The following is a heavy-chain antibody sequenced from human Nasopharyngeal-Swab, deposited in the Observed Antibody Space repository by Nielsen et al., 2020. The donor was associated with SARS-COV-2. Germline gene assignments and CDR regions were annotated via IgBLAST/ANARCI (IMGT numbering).Heavy chain of an antibody. CDR3: ARQNYGPIDY. CDR2: IDPSDSYT. V-gene: IGHV5-10-1*01. CDR1: GYSFTSYW. D-gene: IGHD3-10*01. Sequence: GESLKISCQGSGYSFTSYWISWVRQMPGKGLEWMGRIDPSDSYTDYSPSFQGHVTISADKSISTAYLQWSSLKASDTAMYYCARQNYGPIDYWGQGTLVTVSS. J-gene: IGHJ4*02.